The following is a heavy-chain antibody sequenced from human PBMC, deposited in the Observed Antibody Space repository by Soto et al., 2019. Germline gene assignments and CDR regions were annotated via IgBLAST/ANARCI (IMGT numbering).Heavy chain of an antibody. J-gene: IGHJ6*02. CDR1: GYTFTSYY. V-gene: IGHV1-46*01. CDR3: ARDRGVDTELDYYGMDV. CDR2: INPSGGST. D-gene: IGHD2-8*02. Sequence: ASLKVSCKASGYTFTSYYMHWVRQAPGQGLEWMGIINPSGGSTSYAQKFQGRVTMTRDTYTSTVYMEMSSMRSEDTAVYYCARDRGVDTELDYYGMDVWGQGTTVTVSS.